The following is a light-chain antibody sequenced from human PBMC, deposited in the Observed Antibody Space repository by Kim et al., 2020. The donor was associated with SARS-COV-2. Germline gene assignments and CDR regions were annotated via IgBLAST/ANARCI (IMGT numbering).Light chain of an antibody. CDR2: QTN. Sequence: ELTQPPAASGTPGQRVSISCSGGSYNIGRNSVTWYRQVPGMAPQLLVYQTNKRPSGVPDRFFGSKSAVSASLVIGGLRSDDEADYFCAVWDDKVGGLVFGGGTKVTVL. V-gene: IGLV1-47*01. CDR1: SYNIGRNS. CDR3: AVWDDKVGGLV. J-gene: IGLJ2*01.